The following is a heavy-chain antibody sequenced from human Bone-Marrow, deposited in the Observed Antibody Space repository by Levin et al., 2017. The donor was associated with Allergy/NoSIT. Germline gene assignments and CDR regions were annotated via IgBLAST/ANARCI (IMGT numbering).Heavy chain of an antibody. CDR1: GFTFNDAW. Sequence: GESLKISCTASGFTFNDAWMSWVRQAPGKGLEWLGRIKNKGDGGTTDFAAPVKGRSTISRDDSKRKLYLQMNSLKTEDTAVSYCTTDPRHWGQGTLVTVSS. CDR3: TTDPRH. CDR2: IKNKGDGGTT. V-gene: IGHV3-15*01. J-gene: IGHJ4*02.